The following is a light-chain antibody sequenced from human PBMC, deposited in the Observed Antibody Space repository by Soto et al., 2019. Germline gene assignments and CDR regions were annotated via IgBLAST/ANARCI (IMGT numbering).Light chain of an antibody. Sequence: QSALTQPASVSGSPGQSITISCTGTSSDVGAYNFVSWHQQHPGKAPKLMIYNVYDRPSGISYRFSGSKSGNTASLTVSGLQAEDEADYYCGSYVGSKSFVFGGGTKLTVL. V-gene: IGLV2-14*03. J-gene: IGLJ3*02. CDR3: GSYVGSKSFV. CDR1: SSDVGAYNF. CDR2: NVY.